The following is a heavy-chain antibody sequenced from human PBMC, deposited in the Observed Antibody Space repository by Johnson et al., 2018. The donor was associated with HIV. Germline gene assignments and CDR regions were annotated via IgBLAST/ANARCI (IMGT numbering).Heavy chain of an antibody. J-gene: IGHJ3*02. CDR3: ARGRRIQLWLLADAFDI. Sequence: SLRLSCAASGFTFSSYAMHWVRQAPGKGLEWVAVISYDGSNKYYADSVKVRFTISRDNSKTTLYLQMNSLRAEDTAVYYCARGRRIQLWLLADAFDIWGQGTMVTVSS. D-gene: IGHD5-18*01. V-gene: IGHV3-30*04. CDR2: ISYDGSNK. CDR1: GFTFSSYA.